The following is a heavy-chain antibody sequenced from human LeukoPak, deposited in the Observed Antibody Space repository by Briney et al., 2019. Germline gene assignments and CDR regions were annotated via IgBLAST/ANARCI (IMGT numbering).Heavy chain of an antibody. CDR1: GGSISSYY. Sequence: SETLSLTCTVSGGSISSYYWSWIRQPPGKGLEWIGYIYYSGSTNYNPSLKSRVTISVDTSKNQFSLKLSSVTAADTAVYYCARGTVEMATIPDYRGQGTLVTVSS. CDR3: ARGTVEMATIPDY. CDR2: IYYSGST. D-gene: IGHD5-24*01. J-gene: IGHJ4*02. V-gene: IGHV4-59*01.